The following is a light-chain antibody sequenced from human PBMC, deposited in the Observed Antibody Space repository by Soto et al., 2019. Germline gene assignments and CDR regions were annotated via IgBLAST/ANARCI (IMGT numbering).Light chain of an antibody. CDR3: QSADSSGTYNYV. CDR1: ALPKQY. CDR2: KDS. V-gene: IGLV3-25*02. Sequence: SSDLRPPASVSVSPGQTARITCSGDALPKQYAYWYQQKPGQAPVLVIYKDSERPSGIPERFSGSSSGKTVTLTISGVQAEDEADYYCQSADSSGTYNYVFGTGTKVTV. J-gene: IGLJ1*01.